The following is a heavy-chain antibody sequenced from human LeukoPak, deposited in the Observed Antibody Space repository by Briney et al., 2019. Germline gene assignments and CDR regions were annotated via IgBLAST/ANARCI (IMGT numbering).Heavy chain of an antibody. J-gene: IGHJ5*02. V-gene: IGHV4-30-2*01. CDR3: ARGQYYYDSSGPHWFDP. Sequence: SETLSLTCAVSGGSISSGGYSWSWIRQPPGKGLEWIGYIYHSGSTYYNPSLKSRVTISVDRSKNQLSLKLSSVTAADTAVYYCARGQYYYDSSGPHWFDPWGQGTLVTVSS. D-gene: IGHD3-22*01. CDR1: GGSISSGGYS. CDR2: IYHSGST.